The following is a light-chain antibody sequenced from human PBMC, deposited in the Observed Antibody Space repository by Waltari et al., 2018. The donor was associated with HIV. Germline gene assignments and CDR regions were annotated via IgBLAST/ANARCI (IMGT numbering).Light chain of an antibody. CDR1: KGISTY. V-gene: IGKV1-17*01. CDR3: LQHNSYPWT. J-gene: IGKJ1*01. CDR2: EAS. Sequence: DIQMTKSPSSVSVSVGDRITINCRASKGISTYLGWYQQKPGKAPKRLIYEASSLQGGAPSRFSGSGSGTEFTLTISSLQPEDFATYYCLQHNSYPWTFGQGTKVEIK.